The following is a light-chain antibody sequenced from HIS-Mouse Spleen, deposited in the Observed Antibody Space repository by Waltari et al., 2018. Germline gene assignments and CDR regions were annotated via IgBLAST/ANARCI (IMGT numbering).Light chain of an antibody. Sequence: SYELTPPPSVSVSPGQTARITCSGEALPKKYAYWYQQKSGQAPVLVIYEDSKRPSGIPERFSGSSSGTMATLTISGAQVEDEADYYCYSTDSSGNHRVFGGGTKLTVL. J-gene: IGLJ2*01. CDR2: EDS. V-gene: IGLV3-10*01. CDR3: YSTDSSGNHRV. CDR1: ALPKKY.